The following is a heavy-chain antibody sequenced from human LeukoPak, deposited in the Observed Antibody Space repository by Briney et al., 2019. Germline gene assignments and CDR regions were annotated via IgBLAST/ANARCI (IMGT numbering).Heavy chain of an antibody. CDR1: GGTFSSYA. D-gene: IGHD6-6*01. CDR3: ARAGVVAARMYYFDY. V-gene: IGHV1-69*13. J-gene: IGHJ4*02. Sequence: SVKVSCKASGGTFSSYAISWVRQAPGQGLEWMGGIIPIFGTANYAQKFQGRVTITADESTSTAYMELSSLRSEDTAVYYCARAGVVAARMYYFDYWGQGTLVTVSS. CDR2: IIPIFGTA.